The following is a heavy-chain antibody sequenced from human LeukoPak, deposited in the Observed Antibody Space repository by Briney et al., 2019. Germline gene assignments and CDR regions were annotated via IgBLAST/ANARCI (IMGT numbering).Heavy chain of an antibody. D-gene: IGHD1-26*01. Sequence: GGSLRLSCAASGFTFSSYTMNWVRKAPGKGLEWISYISSSSSITYYADSVKGRFSISRDNAKNSLYLQVNSLRDDDTAVYYCARDKSGSDSARGAVIDICGQGAMVTVSS. CDR1: GFTFSSYT. V-gene: IGHV3-48*02. CDR2: ISSSSSIT. J-gene: IGHJ3*02. CDR3: ARDKSGSDSARGAVIDI.